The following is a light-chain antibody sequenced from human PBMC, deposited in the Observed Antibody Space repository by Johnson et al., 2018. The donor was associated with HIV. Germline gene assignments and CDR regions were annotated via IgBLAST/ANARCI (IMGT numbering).Light chain of an antibody. CDR2: ENN. CDR3: GKWDRSLRGF. V-gene: IGLV1-51*02. CDR1: SSNIGNNY. Sequence: QSVLTQPPSVSAAPGQKVTISCSGSSSNIGNNYVSWYQQLPGTAPKLLIYENNKRPSGIPDRFSGSKSGTSATLGINGLQTGDEAVYYCGKWDRSLRGFFGTGTKVTVL. J-gene: IGLJ1*01.